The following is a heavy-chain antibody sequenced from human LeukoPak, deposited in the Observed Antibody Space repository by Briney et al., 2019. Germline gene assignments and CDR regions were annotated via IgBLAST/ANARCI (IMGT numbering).Heavy chain of an antibody. Sequence: GGSLRLSCAASGFTFSSYSMNWVRQAPGKGLEWVSSISSSSSYIYYADSVKGRFTISRDNAKNSLYLQMNSLRAEDTAVYYCATDGEVGAALEFDYWGQGTLVTVSS. CDR2: ISSSSSYI. V-gene: IGHV3-21*01. D-gene: IGHD1-26*01. CDR3: ATDGEVGAALEFDY. J-gene: IGHJ4*02. CDR1: GFTFSSYS.